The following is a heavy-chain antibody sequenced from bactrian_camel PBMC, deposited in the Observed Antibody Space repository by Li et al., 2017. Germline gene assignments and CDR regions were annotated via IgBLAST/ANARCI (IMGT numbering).Heavy chain of an antibody. Sequence: VESGGGSVQVGGSLTLSCTVSGDAAISSCVAWFRQYPGKEREGVAAIYRRGGSKYYSDHVKGRFTIPQDKDKNTVYLQMDNLKFEDTAMYYCAAERAGCGLGKVLKRGDYSPTGQGTQVTVS. J-gene: IGHJ4*01. V-gene: IGHV3S1*01. D-gene: IGHD5*01. CDR1: GDAAISSC. CDR2: IYRRGGSK.